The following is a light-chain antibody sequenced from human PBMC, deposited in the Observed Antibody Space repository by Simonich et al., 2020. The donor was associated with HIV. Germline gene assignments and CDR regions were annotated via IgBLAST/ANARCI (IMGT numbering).Light chain of an antibody. CDR3: QQYNNWPLTWT. CDR1: QSVSSN. J-gene: IGKJ1*01. V-gene: IGKV3D-15*01. Sequence: EIVMTQSPATLSVSPGERATLSCRSSQSVSSNLAWYQQKPGQAPRLLIYGASTRATGIPGRFSGSGSGTEFTLTISSLQSEDFAVYYCQQYNNWPLTWTFGQGTKVEIK. CDR2: GAS.